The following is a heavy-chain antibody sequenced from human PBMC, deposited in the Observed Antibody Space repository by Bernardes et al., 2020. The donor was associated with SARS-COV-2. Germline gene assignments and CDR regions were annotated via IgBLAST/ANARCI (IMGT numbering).Heavy chain of an antibody. CDR1: GGSISSGSYY. CDR2: IYTSGST. D-gene: IGHD2-21*01. V-gene: IGHV4-61*02. J-gene: IGHJ6*02. CDR3: AGSSCGIDCYIGGLRSWDYGMDV. Sequence: SETLSLTCTVSGGSISSGSYYWSWIRQPAGKGLEWIGRIYTSGSTNYNPSLKSRVTISVDTSKNQFSLKLSSVTAADTAVYYCAGSSCGIDCYIGGLRSWDYGMDVWGQGTTVIVSS.